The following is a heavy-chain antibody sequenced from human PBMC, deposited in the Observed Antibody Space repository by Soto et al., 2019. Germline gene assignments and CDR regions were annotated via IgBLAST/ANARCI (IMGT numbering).Heavy chain of an antibody. V-gene: IGHV4-39*07. CDR1: GGSISSSSYY. Sequence: PSETLSLTCTVSGGSISSSSYYWGWIRQPPGKGLDWIGSIYYSGYTYYNPSLKSRVTISVDTSKDQFSLKLSSVTAADTAVYYCARARGEGYDDYDLNWFDPWGQGTLVTVS. J-gene: IGHJ5*02. CDR2: IYYSGYT. D-gene: IGHD5-12*01. CDR3: ARARGEGYDDYDLNWFDP.